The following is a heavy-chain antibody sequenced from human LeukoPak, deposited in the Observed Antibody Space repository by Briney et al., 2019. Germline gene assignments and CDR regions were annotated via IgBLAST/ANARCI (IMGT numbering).Heavy chain of an antibody. J-gene: IGHJ4*02. CDR1: GASISSGDYY. CDR2: IYYSGST. Sequence: SQTLSLTCTVSGASISSGDYYRSWIRQPPGKGLEWIGYIYYSGSTSYNPSLESRVSISVDTSRNQLSLRLTSVTAADTAVYYCARLTLVWGVIKYWGQGTLVTVSS. V-gene: IGHV4-30-4*01. CDR3: ARLTLVWGVIKY. D-gene: IGHD3-10*01.